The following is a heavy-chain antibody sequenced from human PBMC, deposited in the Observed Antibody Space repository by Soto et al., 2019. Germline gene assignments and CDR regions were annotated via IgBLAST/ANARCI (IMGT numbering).Heavy chain of an antibody. V-gene: IGHV5-51*01. CDR2: IYAGDSDT. Sequence: PGESLKISCQCSGYSFSSYWIGLVRQMPGKGLEWMGVIYAGDSDTRYSPSFQGQVTISADKSISTAYLQWSSLKASDTAMYYCARTSAAGKYYYGMDVWGQGTTVTVSS. CDR1: GYSFSSYW. D-gene: IGHD6-13*01. CDR3: ARTSAAGKYYYGMDV. J-gene: IGHJ6*02.